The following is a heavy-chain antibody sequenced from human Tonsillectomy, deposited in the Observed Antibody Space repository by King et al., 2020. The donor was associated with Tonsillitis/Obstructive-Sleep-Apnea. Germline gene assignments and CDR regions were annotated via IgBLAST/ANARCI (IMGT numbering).Heavy chain of an antibody. CDR3: AGDWAPGY. Sequence: VQLVESGGGVVQPGRSLRLSCAASGFTFSSYAMHWVRQAPGKGLEWVAVISYDGSNKYYADSVKGRFTISRDNSKNTLYLQMNSLRVEDTAVFYCAGDWAPGYWGQGTLVSVAS. V-gene: IGHV3-30*04. CDR2: ISYDGSNK. J-gene: IGHJ4*02. CDR1: GFTFSSYA. D-gene: IGHD7-27*01.